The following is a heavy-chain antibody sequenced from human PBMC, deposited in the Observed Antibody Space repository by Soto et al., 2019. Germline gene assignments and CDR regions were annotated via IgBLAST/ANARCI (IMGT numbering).Heavy chain of an antibody. CDR2: FDPEDGET. J-gene: IGHJ3*02. CDR3: ATPEDPSSSWYYAFDI. D-gene: IGHD6-13*01. CDR1: GYTLTELS. Sequence: ASVKVSCKDSGYTLTELSMQWVRQAPGKGLEWMGGFDPEDGETIYAQKFQGRVTMTEDTSTDTAYMELSSLRSEDTAVYYCATPEDPSSSWYYAFDIWGQGTMVTVSS. V-gene: IGHV1-24*01.